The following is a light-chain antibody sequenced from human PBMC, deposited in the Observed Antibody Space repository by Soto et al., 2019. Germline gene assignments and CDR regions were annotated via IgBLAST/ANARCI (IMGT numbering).Light chain of an antibody. CDR1: RGDVGAFNS. CDR2: EVS. CDR3: SSYSSGDGLYV. J-gene: IGLJ1*01. Sequence: QSALTQPASVSGSPGQSITISCTGTRGDVGAFNSVSWYQLHPGKAPKLVIYEVSSRPSGVSNRFSGSKSGNTASLSISGPRAEDEGDYYCSSYSSGDGLYVFGSGTKVTVL. V-gene: IGLV2-14*01.